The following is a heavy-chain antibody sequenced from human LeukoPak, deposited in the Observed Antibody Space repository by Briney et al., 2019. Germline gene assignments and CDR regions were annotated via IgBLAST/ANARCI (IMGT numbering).Heavy chain of an antibody. Sequence: GRSLRLSCAASGFTFSSFAMHWVRQAPGKGLEWVALISYDGSNKYYADSVTGRFTISRDNSRNTLYLQMNSLRAEDTAVYYCARSYSSGWYAQGNGLIDYWGQGTLVTVSS. V-gene: IGHV3-30-3*01. CDR1: GFTFSSFA. CDR3: ARSYSSGWYAQGNGLIDY. J-gene: IGHJ4*02. CDR2: ISYDGSNK. D-gene: IGHD6-19*01.